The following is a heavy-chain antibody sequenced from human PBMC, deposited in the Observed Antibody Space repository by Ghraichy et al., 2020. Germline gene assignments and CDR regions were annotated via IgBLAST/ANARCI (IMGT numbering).Heavy chain of an antibody. CDR2: IYYSGST. Sequence: ESLNISCTVSGGSISSSSYYWGWIRQPPGKGLEWIGSIYYSGSTYYNPSLKSRVTISVDTSKNQFSLKLSSVTAADTAVYYCARRVAVAGRGGFDYWGQGTLVTVSS. V-gene: IGHV4-39*01. D-gene: IGHD6-19*01. CDR1: GGSISSSSYY. J-gene: IGHJ4*02. CDR3: ARRVAVAGRGGFDY.